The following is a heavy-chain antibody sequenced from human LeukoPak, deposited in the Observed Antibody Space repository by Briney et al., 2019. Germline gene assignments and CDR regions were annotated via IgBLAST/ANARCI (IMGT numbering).Heavy chain of an antibody. CDR3: ARAHSTVTTTGHAFDI. V-gene: IGHV4-34*01. CDR1: GGSFSGYY. Sequence: SETLSLTCAVYGGSFSGYYWSWIRQPPGKGLEWIGEINHSGSTNYNPSLKSRVTISVDTSKNQFSLKLSSVTAADTAVYYCARAHSTVTTTGHAFDIWGQGTMVTVSS. J-gene: IGHJ3*02. CDR2: INHSGST. D-gene: IGHD4-17*01.